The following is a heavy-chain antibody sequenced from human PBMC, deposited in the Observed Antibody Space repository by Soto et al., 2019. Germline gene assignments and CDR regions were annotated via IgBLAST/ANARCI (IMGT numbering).Heavy chain of an antibody. CDR3: ARDGIVLVPAASTDYYYGMDV. D-gene: IGHD2-2*01. CDR2: IYYSGST. CDR1: GGSISSGDYY. J-gene: IGHJ6*02. Sequence: QVQLQESGPGLVKPSQTLSLTCTVSGGSISSGDYYWSWIRQPPGKGLEWIGYIYYSGSTYYNPSLKSRVTISVDTSKNQFSLKLSSVTAADTAVYYCARDGIVLVPAASTDYYYGMDVWGQGTTVTVSS. V-gene: IGHV4-30-4*01.